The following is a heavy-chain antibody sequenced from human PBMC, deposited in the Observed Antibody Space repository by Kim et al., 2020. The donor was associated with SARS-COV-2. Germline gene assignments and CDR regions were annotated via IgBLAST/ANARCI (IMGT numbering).Heavy chain of an antibody. V-gene: IGHV5-10-1*01. Sequence: GESLKISCKGSGYSFTSYWISWVRQMPGKGLEWMGRIDPSDSYTNYSPSFQGHVTISADKSISTAYLQWSSLKASDTAMYYCAREGDGYGDSNWFDPWGQGTLVTVSS. CDR1: GYSFTSYW. CDR3: AREGDGYGDSNWFDP. J-gene: IGHJ5*02. D-gene: IGHD4-17*01. CDR2: IDPSDSYT.